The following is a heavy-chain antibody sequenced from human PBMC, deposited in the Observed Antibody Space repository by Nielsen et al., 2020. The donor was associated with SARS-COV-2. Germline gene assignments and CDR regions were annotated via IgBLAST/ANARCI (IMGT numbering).Heavy chain of an antibody. J-gene: IGHJ4*02. D-gene: IGHD6-6*01. V-gene: IGHV4-59*01. CDR3: ARDSSSSHFDY. CDR2: IYYSGST. Sequence: SETLSLTCTVSGGSISSYYWSWIRQPPGKGLEWIGYIYYSGSTNYNPSLKSRVTISVDTSKNQFSLKLSSVTAAATAVYYCARDSSSSHFDYWGQGTLVTVSS. CDR1: GGSISSYY.